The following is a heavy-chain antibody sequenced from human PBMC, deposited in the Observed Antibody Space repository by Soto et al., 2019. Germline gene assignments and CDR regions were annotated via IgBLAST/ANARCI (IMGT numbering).Heavy chain of an antibody. V-gene: IGHV1-18*01. D-gene: IGHD2-15*01. Sequence: QVQLVQSGGEVKKPGASVKVSCKASDYTFANYGISWVRQAPGQGPEGMGWISGYNGNTNYAQKFQGRLTMTTDTSTSTAYMALRSLGSDDTAVYYCARDCNGGRCYPMYWGQGTLVTVSS. CDR3: ARDCNGGRCYPMY. CDR1: DYTFANYG. CDR2: ISGYNGNT. J-gene: IGHJ1*01.